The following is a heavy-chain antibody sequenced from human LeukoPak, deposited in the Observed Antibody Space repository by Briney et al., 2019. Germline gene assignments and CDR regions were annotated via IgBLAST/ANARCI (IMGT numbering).Heavy chain of an antibody. CDR3: ARAFGTGRIIDY. CDR1: GGSFSGYY. J-gene: IGHJ4*02. Sequence: SETLSLTCAVYGGSFSGYYWSWIRQPPGKGLEWIGEINHSGSTNYNPSLKSRVTISVDTSKNQFSLKLSSVTAADTAVYYCARAFGTGRIIDYWGQGTLVTVSS. V-gene: IGHV4-34*01. D-gene: IGHD3-10*01. CDR2: INHSGST.